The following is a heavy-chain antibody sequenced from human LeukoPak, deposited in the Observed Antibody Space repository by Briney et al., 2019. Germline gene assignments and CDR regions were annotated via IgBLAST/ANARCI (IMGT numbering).Heavy chain of an antibody. J-gene: IGHJ6*02. V-gene: IGHV4-59*01. CDR2: IYYSGST. Sequence: SETLSLTCTVSGDSIGTYYWSWIRQPPGKGLEWIGYIYYSGSTNYNPSLKSRVTISVDTSKNQFSLKLSSVTAADTAVYYCARDLLYNWNDVYYYYGMDVWGQGTTVTVSS. CDR1: GDSIGTYY. D-gene: IGHD1-20*01. CDR3: ARDLLYNWNDVYYYYGMDV.